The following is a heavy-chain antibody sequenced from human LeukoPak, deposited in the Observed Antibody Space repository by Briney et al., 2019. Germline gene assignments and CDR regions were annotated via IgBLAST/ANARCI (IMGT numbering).Heavy chain of an antibody. D-gene: IGHD3-10*01. J-gene: IGHJ4*02. V-gene: IGHV3-30*18. CDR1: GFTFSSYG. CDR3: AKDTRYYGSGSPSGFDY. CDR2: ISYDGSNK. Sequence: PGGSLRLSCAASGFTFSSYGMHWVRQAPGKGLEWVAVISYDGSNKYYADSVKGRFTISRDNSKNTLYLQMNSLRAEDTAVYYCAKDTRYYGSGSPSGFDYWGQGTLVTVSS.